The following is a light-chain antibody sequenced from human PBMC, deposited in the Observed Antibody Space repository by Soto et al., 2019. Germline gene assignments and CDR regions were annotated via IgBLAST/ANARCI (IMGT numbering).Light chain of an antibody. J-gene: IGLJ1*01. CDR1: SSDVGGYNY. Sequence: QSVLTQPASVSGSPGQSITFSCTGTSSDVGGYNYVSWYQQHPGKAPKLMIYEVSNRPSGVSNRFSGSKSGNTASLTISGLQAEDEADYYCSSYTSSSTPGFGTGTKLTVL. CDR2: EVS. V-gene: IGLV2-14*01. CDR3: SSYTSSSTPG.